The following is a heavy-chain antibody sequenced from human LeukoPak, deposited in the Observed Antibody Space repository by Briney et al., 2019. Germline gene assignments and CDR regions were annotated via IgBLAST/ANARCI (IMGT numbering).Heavy chain of an antibody. J-gene: IGHJ4*02. CDR2: ITGGCDAT. Sequence: PGGSLRLSCAASGFTFSGYAVTWVRQAPGKGLEWVSCITGGCDATYYADSVRGRFTISRDNSKNILSVQMNSLRAEDTAVYYCAKQRSEVVVAATNYWGQGTLVTVSS. V-gene: IGHV3-23*01. CDR1: GFTFSGYA. CDR3: AKQRSEVVVAATNY. D-gene: IGHD2-15*01.